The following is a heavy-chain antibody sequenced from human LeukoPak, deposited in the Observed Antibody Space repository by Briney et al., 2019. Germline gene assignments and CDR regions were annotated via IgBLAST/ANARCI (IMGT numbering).Heavy chain of an antibody. CDR2: IYTSGST. V-gene: IGHV4-4*07. Sequence: ASETLSLTCTVSGGSISSYYWSWTRQPAGRGLEWIGRIYTSGSTNYNPSLTSRVTMSVGTSKNQFSLNVTSVTAADTAAYYCARDKCNSTTCPKYFDYWGQGILVTVSS. CDR3: ARDKCNSTTCPKYFDY. D-gene: IGHD2-2*01. J-gene: IGHJ4*02. CDR1: GGSISSYY.